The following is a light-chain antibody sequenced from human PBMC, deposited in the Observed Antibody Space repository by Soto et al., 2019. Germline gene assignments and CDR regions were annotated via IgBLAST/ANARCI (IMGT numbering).Light chain of an antibody. CDR1: QSLRTW. CDR3: LQYNTYPWT. V-gene: IGKV1-5*03. J-gene: IGKJ1*01. CDR2: KVS. Sequence: DIQMTQSPSTLSASIGDRVTIICRASQSLRTWLAWFQQKPGEAPKGLIYKVSYLESGVPPRCTASGSETEFTLTINGLQPDDFATYYCLQYNTYPWTFGQGTKVEIK.